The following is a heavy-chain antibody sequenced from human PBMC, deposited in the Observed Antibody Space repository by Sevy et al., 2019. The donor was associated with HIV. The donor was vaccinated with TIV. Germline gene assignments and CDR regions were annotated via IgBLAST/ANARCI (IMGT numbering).Heavy chain of an antibody. CDR2: IKQDGSEK. D-gene: IGHD5-12*01. CDR1: GFTFSRFW. J-gene: IGHJ6*02. CDR3: ARNRDDSSGFHMDV. Sequence: GGSLRLSRAASGFTFSRFWMSWVRQAPGKGLEWVANIKQDGSEKYYVDSVKGRFTISRDNAKKSLYLQMNSLRAEDTAVYYCARNRDDSSGFHMDVWGQGTTVTVSS. V-gene: IGHV3-7*01.